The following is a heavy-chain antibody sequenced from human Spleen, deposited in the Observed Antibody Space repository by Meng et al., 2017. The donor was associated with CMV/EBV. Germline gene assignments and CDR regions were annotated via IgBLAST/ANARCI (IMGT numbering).Heavy chain of an antibody. D-gene: IGHD1-1*01. Sequence: GESLKISCAASGFTFSSYWMHWVRQVPGKGLEWVSYISSSGSTIYYADSVKGRFTISRDNAKNSLYLQMNSLRAEDTAVYYCARGTDTLLWYWGQGTLVTVSS. V-gene: IGHV3-48*04. CDR1: GFTFSSYW. CDR2: ISSSGSTI. CDR3: ARGTDTLLWY. J-gene: IGHJ4*02.